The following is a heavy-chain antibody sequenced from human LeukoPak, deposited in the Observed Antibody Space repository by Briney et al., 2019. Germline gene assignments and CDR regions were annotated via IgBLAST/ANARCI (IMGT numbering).Heavy chain of an antibody. Sequence: PGGSLRLSCAASGFTVSSNYMSWVRQAPGKGLEWVSAISGSGGSTYYADSVKGRFTISRDNSKNTLYLQMNSLRVEDTAVYYCAKDGGAWFGESNDYWGQGTLVTVPS. CDR2: ISGSGGST. D-gene: IGHD3-10*01. J-gene: IGHJ4*02. CDR3: AKDGGAWFGESNDY. CDR1: GFTVSSNY. V-gene: IGHV3-23*01.